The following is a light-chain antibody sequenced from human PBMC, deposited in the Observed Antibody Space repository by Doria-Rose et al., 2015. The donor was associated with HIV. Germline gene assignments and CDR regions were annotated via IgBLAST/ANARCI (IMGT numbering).Light chain of an antibody. J-gene: IGKJ4*01. V-gene: IGKV1-39*01. Sequence: DIRLTQSPSSLSASVGDRVTITCRASQSTGSCLNWHQQKPGKVTKLLIYAAPALQNAVPSRVSGSGSGTDFTLTISSLQPEDFATYFCQQSYSTPLTFGGGTKVEIK. CDR1: QSTGSC. CDR2: AAP. CDR3: QQSYSTPLT.